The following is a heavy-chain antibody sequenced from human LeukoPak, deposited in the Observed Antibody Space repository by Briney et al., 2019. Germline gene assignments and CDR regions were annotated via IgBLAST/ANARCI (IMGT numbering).Heavy chain of an antibody. V-gene: IGHV4-59*01. D-gene: IGHD6-13*01. Sequence: SETLSLTCAVYGGSFSGYYWSWIRQPPGKGLEWIGYIYYSGSTNYNPSLKSRVTISVDTSKNQFSLKLSSVTAADTAVYYCASRPYSSSWYPYYFDYWGQGTLVTVSS. J-gene: IGHJ4*02. CDR2: IYYSGST. CDR1: GGSFSGYY. CDR3: ASRPYSSSWYPYYFDY.